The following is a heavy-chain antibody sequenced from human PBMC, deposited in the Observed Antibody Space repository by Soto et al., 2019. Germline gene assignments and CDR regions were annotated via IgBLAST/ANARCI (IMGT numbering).Heavy chain of an antibody. CDR2: IYYSGST. J-gene: IGHJ4*02. D-gene: IGHD3-10*02. CDR3: ARHNHGRGLDY. V-gene: IGHV4-39*01. Sequence: SETLSLTCTVSGGSISSSSYYWGWIRQPPGKGLEWIGNIYYSGSTYYNPSLKSRVTISVDTSKNQFSLKLSSVTAADTAVYYCARHNHGRGLDYWGQGTLVTVSS. CDR1: GGSISSSSYY.